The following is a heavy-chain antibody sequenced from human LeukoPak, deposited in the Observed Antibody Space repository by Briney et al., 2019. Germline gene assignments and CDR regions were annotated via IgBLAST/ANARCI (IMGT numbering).Heavy chain of an antibody. CDR1: GGSISSGDYY. CDR2: IYYSGST. V-gene: IGHV4-30-4*01. J-gene: IGHJ3*02. D-gene: IGHD4-17*01. CDR3: ASLHDYGDYPDAFDI. Sequence: SETLSLTCTVSGGSISSGDYYWSWIRQPPGKGLEWIGYIYYSGSTCYNPSFKSRVTISVDTSKNQFSLKLSSVTAADTAVYYCASLHDYGDYPDAFDIWGQGAMVTVSS.